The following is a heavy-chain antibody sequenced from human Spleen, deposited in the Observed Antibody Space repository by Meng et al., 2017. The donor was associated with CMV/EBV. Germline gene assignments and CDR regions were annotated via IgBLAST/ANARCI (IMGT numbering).Heavy chain of an antibody. J-gene: IGHJ4*02. V-gene: IGHV1-2*02. CDR3: VLEVGAIVY. D-gene: IGHD3-3*01. CDR1: GYSFSGYD. CDR2: VNPNNGDT. Sequence: VSCQPSGYSFSGYDMHWVRQAPGQGPEWMGWVNPNNGDTNYAPRFHGRVTMSRDTSINTAYMELMRLRSDDTAIYYCVLEVGAIVYWGQGTLVTVSS.